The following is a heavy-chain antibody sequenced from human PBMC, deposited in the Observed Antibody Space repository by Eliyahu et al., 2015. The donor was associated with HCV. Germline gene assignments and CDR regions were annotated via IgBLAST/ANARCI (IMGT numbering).Heavy chain of an antibody. D-gene: IGHD2-2*01. Sequence: SWVRQAPGKGLEWVSAISGSGGSTYYADSVKGRFTISRDNSKNTLYLQMNSLRAEDTAVYYCAKDFVVVPAAMNYYYYGMDVWGQGTTVTVSS. J-gene: IGHJ6*02. CDR3: AKDFVVVPAAMNYYYYGMDV. CDR2: ISGSGGST. V-gene: IGHV3-23*01.